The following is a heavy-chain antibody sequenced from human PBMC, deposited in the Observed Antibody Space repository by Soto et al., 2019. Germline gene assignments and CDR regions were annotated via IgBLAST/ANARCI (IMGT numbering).Heavy chain of an antibody. CDR2: IYYSGST. CDR1: GDSLSTSTYY. V-gene: IGHV4-39*01. D-gene: IGHD2-2*01. Sequence: PSETLSLTCTVSGDSLSTSTYYWGWIRQPPGKGLEWIGSIYYSGSTYYIPSLKSRVTISADTSNTQFSLKLTSLTAADTAVYYCARHFGLGYCASTSCSDFDSWGQGTMVTVSS. CDR3: ARHFGLGYCASTSCSDFDS. J-gene: IGHJ4*02.